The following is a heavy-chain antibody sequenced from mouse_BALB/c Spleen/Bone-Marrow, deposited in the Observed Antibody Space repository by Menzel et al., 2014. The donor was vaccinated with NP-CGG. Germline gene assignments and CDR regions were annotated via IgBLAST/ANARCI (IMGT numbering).Heavy chain of an antibody. Sequence: VKLMESGPELVKPGASVRISCKASNYTFTTYYIYWVKQRPGQGLEWIGWIYPGNVNTKYNEKFKAKATLTADKSSSTAYMQLSSLTSEDSAVYFCARSRYGSYYGYWGQGTPLTASS. D-gene: IGHD1-1*01. CDR1: NYTFTTYY. J-gene: IGHJ2*01. CDR3: ARSRYGSYYGY. V-gene: IGHV1S56*01. CDR2: IYPGNVNT.